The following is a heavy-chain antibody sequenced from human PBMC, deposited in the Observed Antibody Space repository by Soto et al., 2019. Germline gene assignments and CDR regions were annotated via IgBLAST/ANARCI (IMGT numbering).Heavy chain of an antibody. CDR2: IYYSGST. CDR1: GGSISSYY. J-gene: IGHJ6*02. V-gene: IGHV4-59*01. CDR3: AKGRGSGSSFYYYGMDV. Sequence: SETLSLTCTVSGGSISSYYWSWIRQPPGKGLEWIGYIYYSGSTNYNPSLKSRVTISVDTSKNQFSLKLSSVTAADTAVYYCAKGRGSGSSFYYYGMDVWGQGTTVTVSS. D-gene: IGHD3-10*01.